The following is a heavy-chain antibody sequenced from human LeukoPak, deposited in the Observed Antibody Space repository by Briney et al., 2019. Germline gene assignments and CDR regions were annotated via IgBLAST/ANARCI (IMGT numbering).Heavy chain of an antibody. J-gene: IGHJ4*02. V-gene: IGHV3-30*18. D-gene: IGHD5-12*01. CDR2: ISYDGSNK. CDR1: GFTFSSYG. CDR3: AKDLYSGYDYGGIDY. Sequence: GRSLRLSCAASGFTFSSYGMHWVRQAPGKGLEWVAVISYDGSNKYYADSVKGRFTISRDNSKNTLYLQMNSLRAEDTAVYYCAKDLYSGYDYGGIDYWGQGTLVTVSS.